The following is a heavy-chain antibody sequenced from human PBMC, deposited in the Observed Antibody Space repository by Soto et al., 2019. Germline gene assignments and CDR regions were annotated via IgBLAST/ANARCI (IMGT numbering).Heavy chain of an antibody. CDR2: IRSKAYGGTT. Sequence: EVQLVESGGGLVQPGRSLRLSCTASGFTFGDYAMSWVRQAPGKGLEWVGFIRSKAYGGTTEYAASVKGRFTISRDDSKSIAYLQMNSLKTEDTAVYYCTRVDYDSSGYPLFDYWGQGTLVTVSS. J-gene: IGHJ4*02. CDR3: TRVDYDSSGYPLFDY. D-gene: IGHD3-22*01. V-gene: IGHV3-49*04. CDR1: GFTFGDYA.